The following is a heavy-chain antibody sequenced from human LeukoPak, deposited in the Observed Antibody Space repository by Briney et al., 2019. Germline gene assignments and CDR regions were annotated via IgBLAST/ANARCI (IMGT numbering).Heavy chain of an antibody. CDR2: INSDGTST. CDR3: ARGVGSYPYWYFDL. CDR1: GFTFSSYW. Sequence: QPGGSLRLPCAASGFTFSSYWMHCVRQAPGKGLLWVSRINSDGTSTNYGDSVKGRFTISRDNAKNTLYLQMNSLRAEDTAVYYCARGVGSYPYWYFDLWGRGTLVTVSS. V-gene: IGHV3-74*01. J-gene: IGHJ2*01. D-gene: IGHD1-26*01.